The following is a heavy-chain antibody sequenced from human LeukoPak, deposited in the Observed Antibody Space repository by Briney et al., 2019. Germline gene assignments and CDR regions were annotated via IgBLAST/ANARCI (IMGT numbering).Heavy chain of an antibody. CDR1: GFTFSSYA. Sequence: GGSLRLSCAAPGFTFSSYAMNWVRQAPGKGLEWVSLITGRSPATYYTDSVKGRFTISRDNSRNTLYLQINNLRAEDTAVYYCAKARCSNSDCYMPDWWGQGALVTVSS. D-gene: IGHD2-2*02. J-gene: IGHJ4*02. CDR2: ITGRSPAT. V-gene: IGHV3-23*01. CDR3: AKARCSNSDCYMPDW.